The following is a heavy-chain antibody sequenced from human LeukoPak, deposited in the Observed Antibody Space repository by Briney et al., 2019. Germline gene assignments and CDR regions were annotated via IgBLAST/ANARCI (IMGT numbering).Heavy chain of an antibody. V-gene: IGHV4-38-2*02. J-gene: IGHJ2*01. CDR3: ARAADGQNWYFDL. CDR1: DYSISRGCY. Sequence: LSHTSSVSDYSISRGCYWGWIWQPPGKGLEWIGSIHQSGGTYYNPSLKSRVTISVDTSKNQISLKLSSVTAADTAVHYCARAADGQNWYFDLWGRGTLVTVS. CDR2: IHQSGGT.